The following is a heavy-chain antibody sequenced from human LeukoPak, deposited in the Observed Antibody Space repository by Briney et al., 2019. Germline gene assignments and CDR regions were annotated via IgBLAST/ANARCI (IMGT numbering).Heavy chain of an antibody. J-gene: IGHJ4*02. D-gene: IGHD2-21*02. Sequence: GGPLRLSCAASGFTFSSYAMSWVRQAPGKGLEWVSAISGSGGSTYYADSVKGRFTISRDNSKNTLYLQMNSLRAEDTAVYYCAKDYCGGDCPFDYWGQGTLVTVSS. CDR1: GFTFSSYA. CDR2: ISGSGGST. V-gene: IGHV3-23*01. CDR3: AKDYCGGDCPFDY.